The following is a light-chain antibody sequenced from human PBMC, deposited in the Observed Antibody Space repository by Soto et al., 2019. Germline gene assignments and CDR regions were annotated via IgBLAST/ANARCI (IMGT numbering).Light chain of an antibody. CDR2: LTS. Sequence: EIVWTQSPGTLSLSPGERATLSCRASQSVKSNYLAWYQHKPGQPPILLIHLTSTRATGIPDRFSGSGSGTDFTLTITRLEPDDFAVYYCQQYGDSLSFGGGTTVEIK. V-gene: IGKV3-20*01. CDR1: QSVKSNY. J-gene: IGKJ4*01. CDR3: QQYGDSLS.